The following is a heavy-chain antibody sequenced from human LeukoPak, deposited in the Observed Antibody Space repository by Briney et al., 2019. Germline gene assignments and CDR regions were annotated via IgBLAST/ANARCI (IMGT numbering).Heavy chain of an antibody. V-gene: IGHV4-61*01. D-gene: IGHD6-13*01. CDR3: ARAPYSSSWSNYYGLDV. CDR1: GGSVSSGSYY. J-gene: IGHJ6*02. Sequence: SETLSLTCTVSGGSVSSGSYYWSWIRQPPGKGLEWIGYIHYSGSTNYNPSLKSRVTISVDTSKNQFSLKLSSVTAADTAVYYCARAPYSSSWSNYYGLDVWGQGTTVIVSS. CDR2: IHYSGST.